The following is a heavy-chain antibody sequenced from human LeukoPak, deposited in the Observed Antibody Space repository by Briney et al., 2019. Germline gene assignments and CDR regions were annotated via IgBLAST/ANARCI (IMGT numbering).Heavy chain of an antibody. CDR3: ARSDQFPYYMDV. Sequence: ASVKVSRKASRYTFTGYYMHWVRQAPGQGLEWMGWIYPNSGGTNYAQKFQGRVTMTRDTSISTAYMELSRLRSDDTAVYYCARSDQFPYYMDVWGKGTTVTVSS. D-gene: IGHD2-2*01. J-gene: IGHJ6*03. CDR1: RYTFTGYY. CDR2: IYPNSGGT. V-gene: IGHV1-2*02.